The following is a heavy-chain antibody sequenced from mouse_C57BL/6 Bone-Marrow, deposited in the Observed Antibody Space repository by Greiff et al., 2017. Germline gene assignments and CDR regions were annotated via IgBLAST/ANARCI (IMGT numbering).Heavy chain of an antibody. CDR3: ARERRNCGGY. Sequence: VQLQQSGAELARPGASVKLSCKASGYTFTSYGISWVKQRTGQGLEWIGEIYPRSGNTYYNEKFKGKATLTADKSSSTAYMELRSLTSEDAAVYFCARERRNCGGYWGQGTTLTVSS. D-gene: IGHD2-1*01. J-gene: IGHJ2*01. CDR1: GYTFTSYG. V-gene: IGHV1-81*01. CDR2: IYPRSGNT.